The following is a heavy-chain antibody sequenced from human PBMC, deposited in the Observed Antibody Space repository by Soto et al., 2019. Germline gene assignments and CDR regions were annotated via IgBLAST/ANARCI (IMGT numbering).Heavy chain of an antibody. J-gene: IGHJ5*02. D-gene: IGHD3-3*01. V-gene: IGHV4-34*01. CDR2: INHSGGT. CDR3: ARAALGGSYYDFWRSNWFDP. Sequence: SETLSRTGAVYVGSFSGYYWSWIRQPPGKGLEWIGEINHSGGTNYNPSLKSRVTISVDTSKNQFSLKLSSVTAADTAVYYCARAALGGSYYDFWRSNWFDPWGQGTLVTVS. CDR1: VGSFSGYY.